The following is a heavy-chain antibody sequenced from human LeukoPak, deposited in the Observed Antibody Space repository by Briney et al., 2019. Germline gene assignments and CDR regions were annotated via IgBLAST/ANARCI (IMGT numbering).Heavy chain of an antibody. Sequence: GRSLRLSCAASGFNFSNYGMNWVRQAPGKGLEWVAVILHDGSNEYYADSVKGRFTISRDNTENTLYLQMNSLGAEDTAFYYCARGIAVAGTTGGYCDYWGQGALVTVSS. CDR3: ARGIAVAGTTGGYCDY. CDR2: ILHDGSNE. J-gene: IGHJ4*02. V-gene: IGHV3-33*01. CDR1: GFNFSNYG. D-gene: IGHD6-19*01.